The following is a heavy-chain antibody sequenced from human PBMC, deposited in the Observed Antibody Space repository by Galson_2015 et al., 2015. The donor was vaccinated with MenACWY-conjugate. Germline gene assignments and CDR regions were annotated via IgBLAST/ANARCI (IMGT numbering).Heavy chain of an antibody. V-gene: IGHV4-39*01. CDR1: GGSISSSSYY. CDR3: ARSPVNCSRTSCYTYYFDY. Sequence: SETLSLTCTVSGGSISSSSYYWGWIRQPPGKGLEWIGSIYYSGSTYYNPSLKSRVTISVDTSKNQFSLKLSSVTAADTAVYYCARSPVNCSRTSCYTYYFDYWGQGTLVTVPS. D-gene: IGHD2-2*02. CDR2: IYYSGST. J-gene: IGHJ4*02.